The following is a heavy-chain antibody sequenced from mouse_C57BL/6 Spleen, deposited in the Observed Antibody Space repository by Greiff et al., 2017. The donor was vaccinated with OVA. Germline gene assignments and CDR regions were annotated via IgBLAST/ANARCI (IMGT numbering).Heavy chain of an antibody. J-gene: IGHJ2*01. CDR3: ARSYGNLDY. V-gene: IGHV3-6*01. CDR2: ISYDGSN. D-gene: IGHD2-1*01. Sequence: VQLQQSGPGLVKPSQSLSLTCSVTGYSITSGYYWNWIRQFPGNKLEWMGYISYDGSNNYNPSLKNRISITRYTSKNQFFLKLNSVTTEDTATYYCARSYGNLDYWGQGTTLTVSS. CDR1: GYSITSGYY.